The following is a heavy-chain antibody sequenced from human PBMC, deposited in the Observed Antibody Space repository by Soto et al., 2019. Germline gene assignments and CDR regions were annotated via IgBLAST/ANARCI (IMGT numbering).Heavy chain of an antibody. CDR1: GYTFTIYY. D-gene: IGHD6-19*01. V-gene: IGHV1-8*01. CDR3: ASAGIAVAGKNYYYSYYMDV. J-gene: IGHJ6*03. CDR2: MNPNSGNT. Sequence: GASVKVSCKASGYTFTIYYINWVRQATGQGLEWMGWMNPNSGNTGYAQKFQGRVTMTRNTSISTAYMELSSLRSEDTAVYYCASAGIAVAGKNYYYSYYMDVWGKGTTLTVSS.